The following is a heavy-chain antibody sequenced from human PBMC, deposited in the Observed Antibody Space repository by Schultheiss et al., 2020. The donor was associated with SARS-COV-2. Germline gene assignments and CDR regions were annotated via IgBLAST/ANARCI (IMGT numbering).Heavy chain of an antibody. CDR2: IIPIFGTA. V-gene: IGHV1-69*06. J-gene: IGHJ4*02. D-gene: IGHD5-12*01. Sequence: SVKVSCKASGGTFSSYAISWVRQAPGQGLEWMGGIIPIFGTANYAQKFQGRVTITADKSTSTAYMELNSLRSEDTAVYYCARGGTYSGYDNLDYWGQGTLVTVSS. CDR1: GGTFSSYA. CDR3: ARGGTYSGYDNLDY.